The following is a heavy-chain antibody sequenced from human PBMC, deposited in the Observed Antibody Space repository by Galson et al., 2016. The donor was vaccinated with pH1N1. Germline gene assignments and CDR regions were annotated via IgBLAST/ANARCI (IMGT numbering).Heavy chain of an antibody. CDR2: ISSGGNTM. Sequence: SLRLSCAVSGFTFDSHEMNWVRQAPGKGLEWVASISSGGNTMFYADSVKGRFIISRDNAKNSLYLRMNSLRVEDTAVYYCARAYYDPLTRFSGAFDYWGQGTLVTVSS. D-gene: IGHD3-9*01. CDR1: GFTFDSHE. V-gene: IGHV3-48*03. J-gene: IGHJ4*02. CDR3: ARAYYDPLTRFSGAFDY.